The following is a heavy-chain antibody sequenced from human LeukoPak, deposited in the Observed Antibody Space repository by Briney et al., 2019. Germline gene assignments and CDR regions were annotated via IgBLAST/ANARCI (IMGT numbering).Heavy chain of an antibody. D-gene: IGHD4-23*01. V-gene: IGHV4-39*01. CDR1: GGSISSSSYY. CDR3: ATRPMTTVVTNGNWFDP. J-gene: IGHJ5*02. CDR2: IYYSGST. Sequence: PSETLSLTCTVSGGSISSSSYYWGWIRQPPGKGLEWIGSIYYSGSTYYNPSLKSRVTISVDTSKNQFSLKLSSVTAADTAVYYCATRPMTTVVTNGNWFDPWGQGTLVTVSS.